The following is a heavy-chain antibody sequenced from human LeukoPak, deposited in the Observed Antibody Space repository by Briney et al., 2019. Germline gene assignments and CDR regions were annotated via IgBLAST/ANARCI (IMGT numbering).Heavy chain of an antibody. D-gene: IGHD3-10*01. CDR3: AKDRRVRGVIDNNWFDP. Sequence: GGSLRLSCAASGFTFSSYAMSWVRQAPGKGLEWVSAISGSGGSTYYADSVKGRFTISRDNSKNTLYLQMNSLRAEDTAVYYCAKDRRVRGVIDNNWFDPWGQGTLVTVSS. J-gene: IGHJ5*02. CDR1: GFTFSSYA. CDR2: ISGSGGST. V-gene: IGHV3-23*01.